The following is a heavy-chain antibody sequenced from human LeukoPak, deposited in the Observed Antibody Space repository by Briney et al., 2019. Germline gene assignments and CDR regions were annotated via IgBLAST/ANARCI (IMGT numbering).Heavy chain of an antibody. CDR3: AREYYYDSSGYYYVIDC. V-gene: IGHV1-69*05. J-gene: IGHJ4*02. CDR1: GGTFSSYA. CDR2: IIPIFGTA. Sequence: SVKVSCKASGGTFSSYAISWVRQAPGQGLEWMGRIIPIFGTANYAQKFQGRVTITTDESTSTAYMELSSLRSEDTAVYYCAREYYYDSSGYYYVIDCWGQGTLVTVSS. D-gene: IGHD3-22*01.